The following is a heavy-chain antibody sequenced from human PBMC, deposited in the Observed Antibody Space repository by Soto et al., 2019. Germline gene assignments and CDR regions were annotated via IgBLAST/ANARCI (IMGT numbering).Heavy chain of an antibody. V-gene: IGHV1-46*03. CDR2: INPNGGST. J-gene: IGHJ3*02. Sequence: QVQLVQSGAEVKKPGASVKISCEASGYSFTSQYVHWVRQAPGQGLEWMGIINPNGGSTTYAQKFQGRVTRPRETSTGTCYRGRGSRTAGDPAVFFCAGEKGVRPGGGGTEPLDIWGQGTMVTVAS. CDR3: AGEKGVRPGGGGTEPLDI. D-gene: IGHD3-16*01. CDR1: GYSFTSQY.